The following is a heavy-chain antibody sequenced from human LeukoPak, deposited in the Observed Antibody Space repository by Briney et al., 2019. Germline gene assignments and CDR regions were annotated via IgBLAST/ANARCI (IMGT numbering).Heavy chain of an antibody. CDR2: ISGSGGST. Sequence: GGSLRLSCAASGFTFDTYAMTWVRQAPGKGLEWVSTISGSGGSTYYADSVKGRFTISRDNSKNTLYLQMNNLRAEDTAVYYCAKDTGSRAVAGTRFDYWGQGTLVTVSS. D-gene: IGHD6-19*01. J-gene: IGHJ4*02. CDR3: AKDTGSRAVAGTRFDY. CDR1: GFTFDTYA. V-gene: IGHV3-23*01.